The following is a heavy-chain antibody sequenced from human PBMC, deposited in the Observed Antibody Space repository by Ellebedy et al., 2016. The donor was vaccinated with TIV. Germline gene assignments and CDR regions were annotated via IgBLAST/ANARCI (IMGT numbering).Heavy chain of an antibody. CDR3: AGRHFDL. CDR1: GFIFSDYW. V-gene: IGHV3-7*01. J-gene: IGHJ2*01. CDR2: IKEDGGEK. Sequence: GGSLRLSXAASGFIFSDYWMYWVRQAPGKGLEWVANIKEDGGEKYYVDSVKGRFTISRDNTKNSLYLQMNSLRAEDTAVYFCAGRHFDLWGRGTLATVSS.